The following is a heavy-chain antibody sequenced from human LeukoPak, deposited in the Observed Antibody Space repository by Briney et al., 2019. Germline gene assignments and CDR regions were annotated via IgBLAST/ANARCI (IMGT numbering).Heavy chain of an antibody. CDR3: ARGRYLDY. V-gene: IGHV1-2*02. D-gene: IGHD1-14*01. CDR1: GYTFTGSY. J-gene: IGHJ4*02. Sequence: ASVKVSCKASGYTFTGSYIHWVRQAPGQGLESMGWINSNSGGTNYAQKFQGRVTMTRDTSISTAYMELSRLRSDDTAVYYCARGRYLDYWGQGTLVPVSS. CDR2: INSNSGGT.